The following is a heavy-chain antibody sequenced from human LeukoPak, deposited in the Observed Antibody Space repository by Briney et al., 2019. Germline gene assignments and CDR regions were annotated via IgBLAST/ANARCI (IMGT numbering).Heavy chain of an antibody. V-gene: IGHV3-7*01. CDR1: GFTFSNFW. Sequence: PGGSLRLSCAASGFTFSNFWMSWVRQAPGKGLEWVANIKQDESEKYYVDSVKGRFTISRDNAKNSLYLQMNSLSAEDTAVYYCARRPRTDYWGQGTLVTVSS. CDR3: ARRPRTDY. J-gene: IGHJ4*02. CDR2: IKQDESEK.